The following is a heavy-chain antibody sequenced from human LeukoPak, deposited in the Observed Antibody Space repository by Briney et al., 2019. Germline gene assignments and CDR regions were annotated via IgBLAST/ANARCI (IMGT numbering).Heavy chain of an antibody. D-gene: IGHD2-2*01. Sequence: PSETLSLTCTVSGGSISSTSYFWGWIRQPPGKGLESIGSIYSSGSTYYNPSLKSRVTMSVDTSKNQFSLNLSSVTAADTAVYYCARDSRYCNSISCYGRPGYYGLDVWGQGTTVTVSS. CDR1: GGSISSTSYF. CDR2: IYSSGST. V-gene: IGHV4-39*07. J-gene: IGHJ6*02. CDR3: ARDSRYCNSISCYGRPGYYGLDV.